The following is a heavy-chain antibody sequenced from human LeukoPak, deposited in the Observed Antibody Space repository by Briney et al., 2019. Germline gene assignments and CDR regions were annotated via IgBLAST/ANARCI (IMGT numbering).Heavy chain of an antibody. D-gene: IGHD6-13*01. CDR1: GFTFSSYW. CDR3: ARGRVTSSWYYFDY. J-gene: IGHJ4*02. Sequence: GGSLRLSCAASGFTFSSYWMHWVRQAPGKGLVWVSRINTDGSSPTYVDSVKGRFTISRDNAKNALYLQINSLRAEDTAVYYCARGRVTSSWYYFDYWGQGALVTVSS. CDR2: INTDGSSP. V-gene: IGHV3-74*01.